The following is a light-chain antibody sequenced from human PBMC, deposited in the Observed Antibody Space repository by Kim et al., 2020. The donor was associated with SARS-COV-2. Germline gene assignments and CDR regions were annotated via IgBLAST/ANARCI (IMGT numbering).Light chain of an antibody. V-gene: IGLV2-14*01. CDR2: DVT. J-gene: IGLJ2*01. CDR3: SSLTSSNTGI. CDR1: SSDVGGYNY. Sequence: QSALTQPASVSGSPGQSITISCTGTSSDVGGYNYVSWYQQHPGKAPKLMIYDVTERPSGVSNRFSGSKSGNTASLTISGLQAEDEADYYCSSLTSSNTGIFGGGTQLTVL.